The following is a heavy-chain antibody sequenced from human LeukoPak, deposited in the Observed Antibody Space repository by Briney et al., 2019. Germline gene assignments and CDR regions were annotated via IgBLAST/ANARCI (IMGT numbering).Heavy chain of an antibody. J-gene: IGHJ6*03. V-gene: IGHV1-69*02. CDR3: ARGENYGSGSYYKVRHYYYYMDV. CDR2: IIPILGIA. CDR1: GGTFSSYT. D-gene: IGHD3-10*01. Sequence: SVKVSCKASGGTFSSYTISWVRQAPGQGLEWMGRIIPILGIANYAQKFQGRVTITADRSTNTAYMELSSLRSEDTAVYYCARGENYGSGSYYKVRHYYYYMDVWGKGTTVTVSS.